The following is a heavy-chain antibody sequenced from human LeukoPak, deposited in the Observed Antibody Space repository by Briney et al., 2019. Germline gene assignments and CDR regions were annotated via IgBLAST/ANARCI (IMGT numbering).Heavy chain of an antibody. D-gene: IGHD6-13*01. V-gene: IGHV5-51*01. CDR2: IYPGDSDT. CDR3: ARRLASSKGFDY. J-gene: IGHJ4*02. Sequence: GESLKISCKGSRYIFTDYWIAWVRQMPGKGLEWMGIIYPGDSDTRYSPSFQGQVTISADKSIFTAYLQWSSLKASDTAMYYCARRLASSKGFDYWGQGTLVTVSS. CDR1: RYIFTDYW.